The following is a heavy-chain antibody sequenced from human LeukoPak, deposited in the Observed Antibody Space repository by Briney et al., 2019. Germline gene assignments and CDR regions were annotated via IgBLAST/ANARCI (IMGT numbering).Heavy chain of an antibody. V-gene: IGHV4-4*07. J-gene: IGHJ6*02. D-gene: IGHD3-10*01. CDR2: IYTSGST. CDR3: ARDGTYYYGSGSYYSYYYYYYGMDV. Sequence: SETLSLTCTVSGGSISSYYWSWIRQPAGKGLEWIGRIYTSGSTNYNPSLKSRVTMSVDTSKNQFSLKLSSVTAADTAVYYCARDGTYYYGSGSYYSYYYYYYGMDVWGQGTTVTVSS. CDR1: GGSISSYY.